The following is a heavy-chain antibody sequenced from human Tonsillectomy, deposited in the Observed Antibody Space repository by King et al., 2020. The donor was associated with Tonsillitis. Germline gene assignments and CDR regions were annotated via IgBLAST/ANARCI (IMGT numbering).Heavy chain of an antibody. J-gene: IGHJ6*02. CDR1: GFTFDDYA. V-gene: IGHV3-9*01. CDR2: ISWNSGSI. Sequence: VQLVESGGGLVQPGRSLRLSCAASGFTFDDYAMHWVRQAPGKGLEWVSGISWNSGSIGYADSVKGRFTLSRDNAKNSLYLQMNSLRAEDTAFYYCAKDIGANYYYYYGMDVWGQGTTVTVSS. CDR3: AKDIGANYYYYYGMDV.